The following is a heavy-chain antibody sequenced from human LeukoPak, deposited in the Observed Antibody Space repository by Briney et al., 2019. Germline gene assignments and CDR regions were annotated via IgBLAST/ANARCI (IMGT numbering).Heavy chain of an antibody. CDR2: IIPIFGTA. V-gene: IGHV1-69*01. CDR3: ARNLLDIADPWESSGY. Sequence: GASVKVSCKASGGTFSRYAISWVRQAPGQGLEWMGGIIPIFGTANYAQKFQGRVTITADESTSTAYMELSSLRSEDTAVYYCARNLLDIADPWESSGYWGQGTLVTVSS. CDR1: GGTFSRYA. D-gene: IGHD5-12*01. J-gene: IGHJ4*02.